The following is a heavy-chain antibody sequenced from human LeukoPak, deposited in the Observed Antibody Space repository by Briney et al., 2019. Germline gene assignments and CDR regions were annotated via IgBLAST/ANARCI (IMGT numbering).Heavy chain of an antibody. CDR3: ARDQGLLWFGEGIDY. V-gene: IGHV1-46*01. D-gene: IGHD3-10*01. J-gene: IGHJ4*02. CDR1: GYTFTGDY. Sequence: AASVKVSCKASGYTFTGDYMHWVRQAPGQGLEWMGIINLIGGTTSYAQKFQGRVTMTRDMPTSTAYMELRSLRSDDTAVYYCARDQGLLWFGEGIDYWGQGTLVTVSS. CDR2: INLIGGTT.